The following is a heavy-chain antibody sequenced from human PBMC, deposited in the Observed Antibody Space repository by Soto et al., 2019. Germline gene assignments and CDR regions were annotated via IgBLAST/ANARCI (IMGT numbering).Heavy chain of an antibody. D-gene: IGHD2-2*01. Sequence: QVQLQQWGAGLLKPSETLSLTCAVYGGSFSGYYWSWIRQPPGKGLEWIGEINHSGSTNYNPSLKSRVTISVVTSKNQFSLKLSSVTAADTAVYYCAAVVPAAMGYYYYGMDVWGQGTTVTVSS. V-gene: IGHV4-34*01. J-gene: IGHJ6*02. CDR3: AAVVPAAMGYYYYGMDV. CDR2: INHSGST. CDR1: GGSFSGYY.